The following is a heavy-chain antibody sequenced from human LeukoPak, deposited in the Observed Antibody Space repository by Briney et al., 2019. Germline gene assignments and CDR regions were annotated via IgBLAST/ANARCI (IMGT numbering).Heavy chain of an antibody. D-gene: IGHD6-6*01. Sequence: GGSLRLSCAASGFTFDDYTMHWVRQAPGKGLEWVSLISWDGGSTYYADSVKGRFTISGDNSKNSLYLQMNSLRTEDTALYYCATGTGSSPTYYYYYMDVWGKGTTVTVSS. J-gene: IGHJ6*03. CDR2: ISWDGGST. CDR3: ATGTGSSPTYYYYYMDV. CDR1: GFTFDDYT. V-gene: IGHV3-43*01.